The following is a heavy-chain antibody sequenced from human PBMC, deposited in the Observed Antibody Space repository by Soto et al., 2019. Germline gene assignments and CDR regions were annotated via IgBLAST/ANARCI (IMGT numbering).Heavy chain of an antibody. D-gene: IGHD2-21*01. J-gene: IGHJ6*04. CDR1: GYIFVNYG. CDR2: ISPYSGNT. V-gene: IGHV1-18*01. CDR3: GMVKNSFPPPPQDV. Sequence: QVQLVQSGDEVRKPGSSVKVSCKASGYIFVNYGIAWVRQAPGQGLEWMGWISPYSGNTHYASKVQGRLTMTTDTSPTTPYMDLGSLTSAATAVFYGGMVKNSFPPPPQDVGGKGTTVTFSS.